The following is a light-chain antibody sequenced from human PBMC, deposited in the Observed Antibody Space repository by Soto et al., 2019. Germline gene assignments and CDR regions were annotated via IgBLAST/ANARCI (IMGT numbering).Light chain of an antibody. J-gene: IGLJ3*02. CDR2: DVS. V-gene: IGLV2-11*01. CDR1: SSDVGAYNY. CDR3: SSYAGSYTWV. Sequence: QSALTQPRSVSGSPGQTVTVSCTGTSSDVGAYNYVSWYRHHPGNAPKFLIYDVSRRPSGVPDRFSASKSGNTASLTISGLQAEDEADYYCSSYAGSYTWVFGGGTKVTVL.